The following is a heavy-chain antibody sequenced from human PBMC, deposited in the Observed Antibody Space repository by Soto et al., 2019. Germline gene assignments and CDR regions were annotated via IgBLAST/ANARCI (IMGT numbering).Heavy chain of an antibody. CDR2: IYYSGST. V-gene: IGHV4-59*12. D-gene: IGHD6-6*01. CDR3: ARVRIAARTGAYGMDV. Sequence: PSETLSLTCTVSGGSISSYYWSWIRQPPGKGLEWIGYIYYSGSTNYNPSLKSRVTMSVDTSKNQFSLKLSSVTAADTAVYYCARVRIAARTGAYGMDVWGQGTTVTVSS. J-gene: IGHJ6*02. CDR1: GGSISSYY.